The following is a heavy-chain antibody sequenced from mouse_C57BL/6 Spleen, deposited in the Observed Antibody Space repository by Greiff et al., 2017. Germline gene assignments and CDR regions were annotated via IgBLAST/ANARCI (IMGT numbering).Heavy chain of an antibody. CDR1: GYTFTDYN. Sequence: EVQLQQSGPELVKPGASVKMSCKASGYTFTDYNMHWVKQSHGKSLEWIGYINPNNGGTSYNQKFKGKAKLTVNKSSSTAYMELSSLTSEDSAVYYCARYGYDEGYYFDYWGQGTTLTVSS. CDR2: INPNNGGT. CDR3: ARYGYDEGYYFDY. J-gene: IGHJ2*01. V-gene: IGHV1-22*01. D-gene: IGHD2-2*01.